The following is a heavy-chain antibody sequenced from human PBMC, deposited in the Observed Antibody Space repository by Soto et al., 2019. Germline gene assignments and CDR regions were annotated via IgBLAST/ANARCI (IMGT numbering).Heavy chain of an antibody. Sequence: GGSLRLSCAASGFTFSSYGMHWVRQAPGKGLEWVAVISYDGSNKYYADSVKGRFTISRDNSKNTLYLQMNSLRAEDTAVYYCANSYDILTGYYNVQGMDVWGQGTTVTVSS. J-gene: IGHJ6*02. CDR2: ISYDGSNK. CDR1: GFTFSSYG. CDR3: ANSYDILTGYYNVQGMDV. V-gene: IGHV3-30*18. D-gene: IGHD3-9*01.